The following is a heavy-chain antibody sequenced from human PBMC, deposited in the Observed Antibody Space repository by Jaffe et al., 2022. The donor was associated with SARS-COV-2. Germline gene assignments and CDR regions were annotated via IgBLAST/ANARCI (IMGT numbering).Heavy chain of an antibody. Sequence: EVQLVESGGGLVQPGRSLRLSCAASGFTFDDYAMHWVRQAPGKGLEWVSGISWNSGSIGYADSVKGRFTISRDNAKNSLYLQMNSLRAEDTALYYCAKSYDYGDEGGGWFDPWGQGTLVTVSS. CDR2: ISWNSGSI. V-gene: IGHV3-9*01. CDR3: AKSYDYGDEGGGWFDP. D-gene: IGHD4-17*01. J-gene: IGHJ5*02. CDR1: GFTFDDYA.